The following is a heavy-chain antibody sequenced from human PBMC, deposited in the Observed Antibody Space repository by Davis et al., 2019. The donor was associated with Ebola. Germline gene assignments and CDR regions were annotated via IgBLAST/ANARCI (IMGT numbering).Heavy chain of an antibody. J-gene: IGHJ5*02. CDR3: ARGRLQRNWFDP. D-gene: IGHD4-11*01. CDR1: GYTFTGYY. Sequence: ASVKVSCKASGYTFTGYYMHWVRQAPGQGLEWMGRINPNSGGTNYAQKFQGRVTMTRNTSISTAYMELSSLRSEDTAVYYCARGRLQRNWFDPWGQGTLVTVSS. V-gene: IGHV1-2*06. CDR2: INPNSGGT.